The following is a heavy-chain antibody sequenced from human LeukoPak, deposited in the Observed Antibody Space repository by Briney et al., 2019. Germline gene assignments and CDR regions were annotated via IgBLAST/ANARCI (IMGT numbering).Heavy chain of an antibody. CDR1: GFTFTSYA. V-gene: IGHV3-23*01. Sequence: PGGSLRLSCAASGFTFTSYAMSWVRQAPGKGLEWASAISGSGGSTYYADSVKGRFTISRDNSKNTLYLQMNSLRAEDTAVYYCANRIQRVDDYWGQGTLVTVSS. CDR2: ISGSGGST. J-gene: IGHJ4*02. CDR3: ANRIQRVDDY. D-gene: IGHD5-18*01.